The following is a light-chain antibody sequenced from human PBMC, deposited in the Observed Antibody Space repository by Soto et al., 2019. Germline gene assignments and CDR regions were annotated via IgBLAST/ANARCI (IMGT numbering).Light chain of an antibody. CDR3: QQSYSTPLG. J-gene: IGKJ5*01. CDR1: QSISSY. V-gene: IGKV1-39*01. Sequence: DIQMTQSPSSLSASVGDRVTITCRASQSISSYLNWYQQKPGKAPNLLIYAASSLQSGVPSRFSGSGSGTDFALTISSLQPEDFAIYYCQQSYSTPLGFGQGTRLEIK. CDR2: AAS.